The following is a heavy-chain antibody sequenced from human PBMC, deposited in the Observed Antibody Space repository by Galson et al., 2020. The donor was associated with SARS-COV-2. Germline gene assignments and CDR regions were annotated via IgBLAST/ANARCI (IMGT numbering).Heavy chain of an antibody. J-gene: IGHJ5*02. D-gene: IGHD6-6*01. CDR2: IHSIGST. CDR1: GGSISSDTHY. Sequence: SETLSLTCTASGGSISSDTHYWSWIRHPAGKGLEWIGRIHSIGSTDYNPSLNNRITISIDTSKNQFFLMLRSVTAAATAVYYCARTGTVAGRRAWLDPWGRGTLVTVSS. CDR3: ARTGTVAGRRAWLDP. V-gene: IGHV4-61*02.